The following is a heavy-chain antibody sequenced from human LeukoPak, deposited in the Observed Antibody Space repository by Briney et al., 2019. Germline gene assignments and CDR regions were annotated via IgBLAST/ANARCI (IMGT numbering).Heavy chain of an antibody. CDR1: GGSISSYY. V-gene: IGHV4-59*08. J-gene: IGHJ4*02. CDR3: ARHSGSAASGFDY. D-gene: IGHD3-10*01. Sequence: SETLSLTCTVSGGSISSYYWSWIGPPAGRGLEWIGYIYYSESTNYNPSLKSRVTISVDTSKNQFSLKLSAVTAADTAVYCCARHSGSAASGFDYWGQGTLVTVSS. CDR2: IYYSEST.